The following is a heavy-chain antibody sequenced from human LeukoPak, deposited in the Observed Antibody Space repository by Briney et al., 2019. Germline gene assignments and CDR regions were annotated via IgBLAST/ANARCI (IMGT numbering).Heavy chain of an antibody. CDR1: GGSVSSGNYF. D-gene: IGHD3-9*01. V-gene: IGHV4-39*01. CDR3: ARLSKGRYFDYIFDY. J-gene: IGHJ4*02. Sequence: SETLSLTCSVSGGSVSSGNYFCGWIRQPPGKGLEWIGNINYIGSTAYNPSLKSRVTMSVDTSKNQFSLKMTSVTAADTAVYYCARLSKGRYFDYIFDYWGQGALVTVSS. CDR2: INYIGST.